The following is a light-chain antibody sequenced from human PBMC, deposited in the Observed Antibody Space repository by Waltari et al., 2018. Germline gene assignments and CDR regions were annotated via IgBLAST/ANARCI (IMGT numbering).Light chain of an antibody. J-gene: IGLJ2*01. CDR3: CSYAGSYTLGV. CDR1: SSDVGGYNY. CDR2: DVS. Sequence: QSALTQPRSVSGSPGQSVPISCTGPSSDVGGYNYVSWYQQHPGKAPTLMIYDVSKRPSGVPDRFSGSKSGNTASLTISGLQAEDEADYYCCSYAGSYTLGVFGGGTKLTVL. V-gene: IGLV2-11*01.